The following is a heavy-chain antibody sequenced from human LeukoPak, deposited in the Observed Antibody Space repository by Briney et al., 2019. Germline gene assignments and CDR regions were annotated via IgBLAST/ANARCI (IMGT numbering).Heavy chain of an antibody. Sequence: ASVKVSCKASGDTFDRFPITWVRLTPGQGLERMGRIIPIFAITHYAPHFQGRVTMTADTSTNTAYMELSNLKSEDTAVYYCAKGPHDHGDFVFFWGQGTLVTVTS. CDR3: AKGPHDHGDFVFF. V-gene: IGHV1-69*04. CDR1: GDTFDRFP. CDR2: IIPIFAIT. D-gene: IGHD4-17*01. J-gene: IGHJ4*02.